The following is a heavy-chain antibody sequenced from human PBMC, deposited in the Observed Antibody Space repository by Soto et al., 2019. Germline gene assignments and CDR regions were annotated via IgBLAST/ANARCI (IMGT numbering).Heavy chain of an antibody. D-gene: IGHD2-2*01. Sequence: SVTVSCTASGGTFSSYAIGCVRQAPGQGLGWMGGIIPIFGTANYAQKFQGRVTITADESTSTAYMELSSLRSEDTAVYYCARGCSSTSCHQYYYYYYGMDVWGQGTTVTVSS. CDR2: IIPIFGTA. J-gene: IGHJ6*02. CDR3: ARGCSSTSCHQYYYYYYGMDV. CDR1: GGTFSSYA. V-gene: IGHV1-69*01.